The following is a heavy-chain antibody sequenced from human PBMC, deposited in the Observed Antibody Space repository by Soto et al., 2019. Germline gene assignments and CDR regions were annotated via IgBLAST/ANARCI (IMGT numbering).Heavy chain of an antibody. V-gene: IGHV4-31*03. Sequence: QVQLQESGPGLVKPSQTLSLTCTVSGGSISSGTYYWSWIRQHPGKGLEWIGNIYYSGSTYYNPSLKSRVTISVDTSKNQFSLELSSVTAADTAVYYCAKDFCSSTSCFYYMDVWGKGTTVTVSS. J-gene: IGHJ6*03. D-gene: IGHD2-2*01. CDR1: GGSISSGTYY. CDR3: AKDFCSSTSCFYYMDV. CDR2: IYYSGST.